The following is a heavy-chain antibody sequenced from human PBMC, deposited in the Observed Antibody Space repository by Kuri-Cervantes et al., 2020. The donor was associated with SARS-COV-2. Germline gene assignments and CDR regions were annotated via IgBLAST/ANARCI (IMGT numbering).Heavy chain of an antibody. J-gene: IGHJ4*02. CDR3: ARESAPYFDY. Sequence: LSLTCGASGFTFKTYTMNWVRQAPGKALQWISSISGSGSYIYYADSVKGRFTISRDNAKNSLYLQMNSLRAEDTAVYYCARESAPYFDYWGQGTLVTVSS. CDR2: ISGSGSYI. CDR1: GFTFKTYT. V-gene: IGHV3-21*01.